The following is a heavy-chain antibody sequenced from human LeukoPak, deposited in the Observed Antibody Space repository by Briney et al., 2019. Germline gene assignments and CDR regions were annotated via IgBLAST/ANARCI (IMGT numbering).Heavy chain of an antibody. CDR3: AKTHDSSGYLRSHFDY. Sequence: GGSLRLSCAASGFTFSSYAMSWVRQAPGMGLEWVSTINGNGGSTYYADSVKGRLTISRDNSKNTLYLQMNSLRAEDTAVYYCAKTHDSSGYLRSHFDYWGQGTLVTVSS. V-gene: IGHV3-23*01. J-gene: IGHJ4*02. D-gene: IGHD3-22*01. CDR1: GFTFSSYA. CDR2: INGNGGST.